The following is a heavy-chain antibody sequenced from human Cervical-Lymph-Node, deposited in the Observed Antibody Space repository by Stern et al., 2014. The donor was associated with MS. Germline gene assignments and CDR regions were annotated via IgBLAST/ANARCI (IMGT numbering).Heavy chain of an antibody. J-gene: IGHJ4*02. CDR2: ISYDGNTK. D-gene: IGHD5/OR15-5a*01. Sequence: MQLVESGGGVVQPGRSLRVSCATAGFTFTSYAMNWVRQAPGKGLEWGAVISYDGNTKYYADSVKGRFTISRDNSKNTLYLQMSSLRAEDTAVYYCVRERSSRGFDYWGQGSLVTVSS. V-gene: IGHV3-30-3*01. CDR1: GFTFTSYA. CDR3: VRERSSRGFDY.